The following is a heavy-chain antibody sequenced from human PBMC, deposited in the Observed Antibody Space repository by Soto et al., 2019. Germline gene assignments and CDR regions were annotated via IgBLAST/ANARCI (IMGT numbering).Heavy chain of an antibody. Sequence: SETLALTCTVSGASVSSYYWSWIRQPPGKGLEWIGYIYYSGSTNYNPSLKSRVTISVDTSKNQFSLKLSSVTAADTAVYYCARFWRGAFDIWGQGTMVT. CDR3: ARFWRGAFDI. V-gene: IGHV4-59*02. J-gene: IGHJ3*02. D-gene: IGHD3-3*01. CDR1: GASVSSYY. CDR2: IYYSGST.